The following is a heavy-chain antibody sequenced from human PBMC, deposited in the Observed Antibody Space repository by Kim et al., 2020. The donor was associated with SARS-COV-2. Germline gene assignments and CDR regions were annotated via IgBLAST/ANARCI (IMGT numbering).Heavy chain of an antibody. D-gene: IGHD5-12*01. J-gene: IGHJ6*03. V-gene: IGHV1-8*01. CDR3: ARGSIVATIFNYYCYMDV. Sequence: ASVKVSCKASGYTFTSYDINWVRKATGQGLEWMGWMNPNSGNTGYAQKFQGRVTMTRNTSISTAYMELSSLRSEDTAVYYCARGSIVATIFNYYCYMDVWGKGTTVTVSS. CDR1: GYTFTSYD. CDR2: MNPNSGNT.